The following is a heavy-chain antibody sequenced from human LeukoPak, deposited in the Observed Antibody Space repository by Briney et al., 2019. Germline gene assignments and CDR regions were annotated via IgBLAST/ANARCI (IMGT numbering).Heavy chain of an antibody. J-gene: IGHJ4*02. Sequence: PSETLSLTCTVSGGSISSSSYYWGWIRQPPGKGLEWIGSIYYSGSTYYNPSPKSRVTISVDTSKNQCSLKLSSVTAADTAVYYCARVPYYDFWSGYSFDYWGQGTLVTVSS. CDR1: GGSISSSSYY. V-gene: IGHV4-39*07. CDR2: IYYSGST. CDR3: ARVPYYDFWSGYSFDY. D-gene: IGHD3-3*01.